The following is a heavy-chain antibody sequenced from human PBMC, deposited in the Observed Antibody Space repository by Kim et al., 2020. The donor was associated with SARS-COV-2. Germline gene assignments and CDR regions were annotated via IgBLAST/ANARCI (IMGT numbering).Heavy chain of an antibody. J-gene: IGHJ3*02. CDR2: IYYTGTT. Sequence: SETLSLTCTVSGGSISSYYWTWIRQPPGKGLQWIGNIYYTGTTDYNPSLKSLVSMSIDRSGDRFSLSLTSLTAADTALYFCGRRRSVDYAFDMWG. CDR1: GGSISSYY. V-gene: IGHV4-59*08. D-gene: IGHD3-9*01. CDR3: GRRRSVDYAFDM.